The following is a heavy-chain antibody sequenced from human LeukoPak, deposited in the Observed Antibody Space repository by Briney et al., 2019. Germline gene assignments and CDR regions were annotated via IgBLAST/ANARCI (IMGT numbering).Heavy chain of an antibody. V-gene: IGHV1-24*01. CDR2: FDPEDGET. Sequence: GASVKVSCKVSGYTLTELSMHWVRQAPGKGLEWMGGFDPEDGETIYAQKFQGRVTMTRNTSISTAYMELSSLRSEDTAVYYCARLAARPQYYYYYMDVWGKGTTVTVSS. CDR1: GYTLTELS. CDR3: ARLAARPQYYYYYMDV. J-gene: IGHJ6*03. D-gene: IGHD6-6*01.